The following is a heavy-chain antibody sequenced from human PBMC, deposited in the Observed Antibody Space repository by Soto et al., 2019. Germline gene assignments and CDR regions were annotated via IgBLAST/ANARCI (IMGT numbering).Heavy chain of an antibody. D-gene: IGHD1-26*01. V-gene: IGHV1-46*01. Sequence: GASVKVSCKASGYTFTSYYMHWVRQSPGQGLEWMGIINPSGGSTSYAQKFQGRVTMTRDTSTSTVYMELSSLRSEDTAVYYCARDLIVGATPYYYYYGMDVWGQGTTVTVSS. J-gene: IGHJ6*02. CDR1: GYTFTSYY. CDR2: INPSGGST. CDR3: ARDLIVGATPYYYYYGMDV.